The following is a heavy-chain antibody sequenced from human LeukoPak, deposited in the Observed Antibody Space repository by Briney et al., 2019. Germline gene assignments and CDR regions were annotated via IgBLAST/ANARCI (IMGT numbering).Heavy chain of an antibody. Sequence: SETLSLTCTVSGGSISSYYWSWIRQPPGKGLEWIGYIYYSGGTNYNPSLKSRVTISVDTSKNQFSLKLSSVTAADTAVYYCARARWVSLPFHWGQGTLVTVSS. D-gene: IGHD1-26*01. CDR3: ARARWVSLPFH. CDR1: GGSISSYY. CDR2: IYYSGGT. V-gene: IGHV4-59*01. J-gene: IGHJ4*02.